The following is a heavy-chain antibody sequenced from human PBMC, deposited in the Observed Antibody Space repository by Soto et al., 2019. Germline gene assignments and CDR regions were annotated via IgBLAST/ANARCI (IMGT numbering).Heavy chain of an antibody. J-gene: IGHJ3*02. CDR2: INQDGSDK. CDR1: GFTFNNHW. D-gene: IGHD6-19*01. CDR3: ARPLGWRDAFGI. Sequence: EVQLVESGGGLVQPGGSLRLSCAASGFTFNNHWMSWVRQAPGKGLEWVANINQDGSDKYYVDSVRGRFALSRDNAKNSLYLQMISLRVEDTAVYYCARPLGWRDAFGIWGQGTMVTVSS. V-gene: IGHV3-7*01.